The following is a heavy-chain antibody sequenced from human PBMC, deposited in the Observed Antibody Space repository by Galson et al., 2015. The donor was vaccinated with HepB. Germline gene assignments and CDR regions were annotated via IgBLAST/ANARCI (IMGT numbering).Heavy chain of an antibody. CDR1: GGTFSSYA. V-gene: IGHV1-69*13. Sequence: SVKVSCKASGGTFSSYAISWVRQAPGQGLEWMGGIVPIFGTANYAQKFQGRVTITADESTSTAYMELSSLRSEDTAVYYCARALNYCSSTSCSKYYYYYMDVWGEGTTVTVSS. CDR3: ARALNYCSSTSCSKYYYYYMDV. D-gene: IGHD2-2*01. J-gene: IGHJ6*03. CDR2: IVPIFGTA.